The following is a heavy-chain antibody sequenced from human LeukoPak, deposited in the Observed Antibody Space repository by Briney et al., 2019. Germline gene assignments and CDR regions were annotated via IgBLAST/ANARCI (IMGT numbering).Heavy chain of an antibody. CDR2: ISGSSSYT. CDR1: GFIFSDYY. CDR3: ARDPYYYDSSGYFPLYYYGMDV. Sequence: GGSLRLSCAASGFIFSDYYMSWIRQAPGRGLEWISYISGSSSYTKYADSVKGRFTISRDNAKNSLYLQMNRLRAEDTAVYYCARDPYYYDSSGYFPLYYYGMDVWGQGTTVTVSS. J-gene: IGHJ6*02. D-gene: IGHD3-22*01. V-gene: IGHV3-11*06.